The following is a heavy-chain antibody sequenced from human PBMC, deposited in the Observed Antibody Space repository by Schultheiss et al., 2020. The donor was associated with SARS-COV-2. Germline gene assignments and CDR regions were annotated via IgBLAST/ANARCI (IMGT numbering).Heavy chain of an antibody. J-gene: IGHJ5*02. D-gene: IGHD2-15*01. CDR2: INPNSGGT. V-gene: IGHV1-2*02. CDR1: GYTFTGYY. Sequence: ASVKVSCKASGYTFTGYYMHWVRQAPGQGLEWMGWINPNSGGTNYAQKFQGRVTMTRDTSISTAYMELSRLRSDDTAVYYCARGLCGGSCYGWADWFDPWGQGTLVTVSS. CDR3: ARGLCGGSCYGWADWFDP.